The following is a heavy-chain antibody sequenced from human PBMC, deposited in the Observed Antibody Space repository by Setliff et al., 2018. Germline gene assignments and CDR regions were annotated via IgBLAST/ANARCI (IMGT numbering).Heavy chain of an antibody. CDR3: ARLRGAFDY. CDR2: IYYSGST. D-gene: IGHD3-16*01. Sequence: SETLSLPCTVSGGSISSYYWSWIRQPPGKRLEWIGYIYYSGSTNYNPSLESRVTISVDTSKNQFCLRLNSATAADTAVYYCARLRGAFDYWGQGTLVTVSS. J-gene: IGHJ4*02. V-gene: IGHV4-59*01. CDR1: GGSISSYY.